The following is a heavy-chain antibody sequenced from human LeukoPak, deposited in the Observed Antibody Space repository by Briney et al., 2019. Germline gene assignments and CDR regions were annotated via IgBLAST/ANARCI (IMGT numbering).Heavy chain of an antibody. D-gene: IGHD3-22*01. V-gene: IGHV1-69*13. J-gene: IGHJ4*02. CDR1: GGTFSSYA. CDR2: IIPIFGTA. Sequence: SVKVSCKASGGTFSSYAISWVRQAPGQGLEWMGGIIPIFGTANYAQKFQGRVTITADESTSTAYMELSSLRSEDTAVYYCARLADYDSSGYLSYWGQGTLVTVSS. CDR3: ARLADYDSSGYLSY.